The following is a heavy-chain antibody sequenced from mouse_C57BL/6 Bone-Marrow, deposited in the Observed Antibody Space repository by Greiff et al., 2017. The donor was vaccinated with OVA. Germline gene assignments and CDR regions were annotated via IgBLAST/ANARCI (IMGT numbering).Heavy chain of an antibody. Sequence: VQLQQPGAELVKPGASVKMSCTASGYTFTSYWITWVKQRPGQGLEWIGDIYPGSGSTNYNEKFKSKATLTVDTSSSTAYMQLSSLTSEDSAVYYCARMADITTNFDYWGQGTTLTVSS. J-gene: IGHJ2*01. CDR1: GYTFTSYW. CDR2: IYPGSGST. CDR3: ARMADITTNFDY. V-gene: IGHV1-55*01. D-gene: IGHD1-1*01.